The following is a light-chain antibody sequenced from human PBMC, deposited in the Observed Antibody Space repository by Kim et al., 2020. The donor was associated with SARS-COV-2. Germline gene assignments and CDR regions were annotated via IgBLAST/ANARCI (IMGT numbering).Light chain of an antibody. J-gene: IGLJ2*01. CDR1: NIENKN. Sequence: SVALRQTATITCGGDNIENKNVHWYQQKPGQAPVLVIYRDINRPSGIPERFSGSNSGNAATLTISRAQAGDEADYFCQVWDRTTVFGGGTKLTVL. CDR3: QVWDRTTV. CDR2: RDI. V-gene: IGLV3-9*01.